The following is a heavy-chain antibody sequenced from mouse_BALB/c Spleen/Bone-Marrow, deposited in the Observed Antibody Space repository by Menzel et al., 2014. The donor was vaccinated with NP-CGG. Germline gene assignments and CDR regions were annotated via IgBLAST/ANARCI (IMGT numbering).Heavy chain of an antibody. D-gene: IGHD2-12*01. V-gene: IGHV5-6-3*01. CDR2: INSNGGST. CDR1: GFTFGNYA. CDR3: ARVAYYNVCFDY. J-gene: IGHJ2*01. Sequence: DVMLVESGGGLVQPGGSLKLSCAASGFTFGNYAMSWVRQTPDKRLELVATINSNGGSTYYPDSVKGRFTISRDNARNTLYLQMSSLKSEDTAMYYCARVAYYNVCFDYWGQGTTLTVSS.